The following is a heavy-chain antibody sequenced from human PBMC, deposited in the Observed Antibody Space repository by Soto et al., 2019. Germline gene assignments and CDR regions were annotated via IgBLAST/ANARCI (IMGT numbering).Heavy chain of an antibody. J-gene: IGHJ4*02. Sequence: QITLKESGPTLVKPTQTLTLTCTFSGFSLSTSGVGVGWIRQPPGKALEWLALIYWDDDKRYSPSLKSRLTIXKXXSKTQAVLTMTNMDPVDTSTYYCAHYTLWFGGFDYWGQGTLVTVSS. CDR3: AHYTLWFGGFDY. V-gene: IGHV2-5*02. CDR1: GFSLSTSGVG. CDR2: IYWDDDK. D-gene: IGHD3-10*01.